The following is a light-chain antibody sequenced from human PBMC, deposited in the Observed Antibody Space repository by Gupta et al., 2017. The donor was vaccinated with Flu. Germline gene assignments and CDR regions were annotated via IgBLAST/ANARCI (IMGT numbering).Light chain of an antibody. Sequence: SSNFGGHTVDWYQHLPGAAPRLLIYDDAQRTAGVPARFSASKSGTSASLAISGLQSGDEADYYCAAWDNSLGGHYVFGTGTRVTVL. V-gene: IGLV1-44*01. CDR2: DDA. J-gene: IGLJ1*01. CDR1: SSNFGGHT. CDR3: AAWDNSLGGHYV.